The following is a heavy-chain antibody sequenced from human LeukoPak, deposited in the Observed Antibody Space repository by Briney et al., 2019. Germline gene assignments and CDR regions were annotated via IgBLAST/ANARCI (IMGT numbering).Heavy chain of an antibody. V-gene: IGHV1-8*01. D-gene: IGHD3-10*01. CDR1: GYTFTSYD. CDR2: MNPNSGNT. CDR3: ARDLGEENWYFDL. Sequence: ASVKVSCKASGYTFTSYDINWVRQATGQGLEWMGWMNPNSGNTGYAQKFQGRVTMTRDTSTSTVYMELSSLRSEDTAVYYCARDLGEENWYFDLWGRGTLVTVSS. J-gene: IGHJ2*01.